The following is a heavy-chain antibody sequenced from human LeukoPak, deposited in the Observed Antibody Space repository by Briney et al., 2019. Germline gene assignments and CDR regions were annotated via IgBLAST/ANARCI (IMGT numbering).Heavy chain of an antibody. V-gene: IGHV5-51*01. D-gene: IGHD2-21*02. Sequence: GESLKISCKGSGYSFTSYWIGWVRQMPEKGLEWMGIIYPGDSDTRYSPSFQGQVTISADKSISTAYLQWSSLKASDTAIYYCARRGSPGGDSLGWFDLWGQGTLVTVSS. CDR1: GYSFTSYW. CDR2: IYPGDSDT. J-gene: IGHJ5*02. CDR3: ARRGSPGGDSLGWFDL.